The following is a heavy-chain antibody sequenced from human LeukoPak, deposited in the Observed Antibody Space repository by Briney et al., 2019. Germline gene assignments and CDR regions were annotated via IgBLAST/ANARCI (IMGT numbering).Heavy chain of an antibody. V-gene: IGHV4-61*02. CDR2: IYTSGST. CDR3: VRWGKGIAAVDAFDI. Sequence: SETLSLTCTVSGGSISSGSYYWSWIRQPAGKGLEWIGRIYTSGSTNYNPSLKSRVTISVDTSKSQFSLKLSSVTAADTAVYYCVRWGKGIAAVDAFDIWGQGTLVTVSS. D-gene: IGHD6-13*01. CDR1: GGSISSGSYY. J-gene: IGHJ3*02.